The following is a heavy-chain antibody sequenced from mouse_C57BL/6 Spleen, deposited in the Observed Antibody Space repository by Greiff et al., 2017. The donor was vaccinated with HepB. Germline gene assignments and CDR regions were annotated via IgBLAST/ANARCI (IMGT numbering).Heavy chain of an antibody. CDR3: ARITTVVATKDFDY. CDR2: IYPRSGNT. V-gene: IGHV1-81*01. D-gene: IGHD1-1*01. J-gene: IGHJ2*01. CDR1: GYTFTSYG. Sequence: QVTLKESGAELARPGASVKLSCKASGYTFTSYGISWVKQRTGQGLEWIGEIYPRSGNTYYNEKFKGKATLTADKSSSTAYMELRSLTSEDSAVYFCARITTVVATKDFDYWGQGTTLTVSS.